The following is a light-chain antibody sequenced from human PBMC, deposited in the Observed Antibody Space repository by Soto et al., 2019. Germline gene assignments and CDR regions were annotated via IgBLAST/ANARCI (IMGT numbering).Light chain of an antibody. J-gene: IGKJ1*01. V-gene: IGKV3-15*01. CDR2: GAS. Sequence: EIGLPQSPPTLSVSPGEQEHVPXRASQSVSSNLAWYQQKPGQAPRLLIYGASTRATGIPARFSGSGSGTEFTLTINSLQPDDFATYYCQQYHIYSGTFGQGTKVDI. CDR3: QQYHIYSGT. CDR1: QSVSSN.